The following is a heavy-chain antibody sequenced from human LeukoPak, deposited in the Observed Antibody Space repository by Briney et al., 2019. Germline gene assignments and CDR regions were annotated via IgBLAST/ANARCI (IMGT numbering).Heavy chain of an antibody. J-gene: IGHJ4*02. CDR1: GGSFSGYY. Sequence: PSETLSLTCAVYGGSFSGYYWSWIRQPPGKGLEWIGEINHSGSTNYNPSLKSRVTISVETSKNQYSLKLSSVTAADTAVYYCARELGYYGSGSYFDYWGQGTLVTVSS. V-gene: IGHV4-34*01. D-gene: IGHD3-10*01. CDR3: ARELGYYGSGSYFDY. CDR2: INHSGST.